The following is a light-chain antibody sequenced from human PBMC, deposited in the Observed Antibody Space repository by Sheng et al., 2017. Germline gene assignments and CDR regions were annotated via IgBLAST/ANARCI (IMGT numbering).Light chain of an antibody. CDR1: HDIGTY. CDR3: QHRSSRPPLFA. CDR2: DAS. J-gene: IGKJ3*01. Sequence: EIVLTQSPATLSLSPGETATLSCRASHDIGTYLAWYQQRPGQAPRLLIYDASTTATGIQARFSGSGSATDFTLTITSLESEDFAVYYCQHRSSRPPLFAFGPGTRVHVK. V-gene: IGKV3-11*01.